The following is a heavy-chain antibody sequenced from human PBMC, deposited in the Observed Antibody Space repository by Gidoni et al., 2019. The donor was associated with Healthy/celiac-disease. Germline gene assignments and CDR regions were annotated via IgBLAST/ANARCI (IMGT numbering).Heavy chain of an antibody. CDR1: GFTVSINY. CDR2: IYSGGST. D-gene: IGHD6-13*01. Sequence: EVQLVESGGGLIQPGGSLRLSCAASGFTVSINYMSWVRQAPGKGLEWVSVIYSGGSTYYADSVKGRFTISRDNSKNTLYLQMNSLRAEDTAVYYCARGMDIAAAGCFDYWGQGTLVTVSS. J-gene: IGHJ4*02. CDR3: ARGMDIAAAGCFDY. V-gene: IGHV3-53*01.